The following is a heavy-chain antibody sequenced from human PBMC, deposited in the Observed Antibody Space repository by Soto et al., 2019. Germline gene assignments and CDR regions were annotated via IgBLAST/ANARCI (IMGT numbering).Heavy chain of an antibody. J-gene: IGHJ6*02. Sequence: GGSLRLSCAASGFTFSSYNMDWVRQAPGKGLEWVSSISSSSTYIYYADSVKGRFTISRDNAKNSLYLQMNSLRAEDTAVYYCAREEGLWFGEYYYGMDVWGQGTTVTV. CDR1: GFTFSSYN. V-gene: IGHV3-21*01. CDR3: AREEGLWFGEYYYGMDV. CDR2: ISSSSTYI. D-gene: IGHD3-10*01.